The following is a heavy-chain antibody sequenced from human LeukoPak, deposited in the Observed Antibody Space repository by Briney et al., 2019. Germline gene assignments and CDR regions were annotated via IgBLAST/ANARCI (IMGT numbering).Heavy chain of an antibody. V-gene: IGHV1-18*01. Sequence: GASVKVSCKASGYTFTSYGISWVRQAPGQGLEWMGWISAYNGNTNYAQKLQGRVTMTTDTSTSTAYMELRSLRSDDTAVYYCARDLGEIFGVVTDYYYYYMDVWGKGTTVTVSS. J-gene: IGHJ6*03. D-gene: IGHD3-3*01. CDR2: ISAYNGNT. CDR1: GYTFTSYG. CDR3: ARDLGEIFGVVTDYYYYYMDV.